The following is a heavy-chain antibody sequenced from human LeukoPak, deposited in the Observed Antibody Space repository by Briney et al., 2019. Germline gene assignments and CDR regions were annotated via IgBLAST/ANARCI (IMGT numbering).Heavy chain of an antibody. Sequence: GGSLRLSCAASGFTVNNNYMSWVRQAPGKGLEWVSVIYSGGTTYYADSVKGRFTISRDNSKNTLYLQMDSLRAEDTAVYYCANAKGYSYGRDAFDFWGQGTMVTVSS. D-gene: IGHD5-18*01. CDR2: IYSGGTT. J-gene: IGHJ3*01. V-gene: IGHV3-66*01. CDR3: ANAKGYSYGRDAFDF. CDR1: GFTVNNNY.